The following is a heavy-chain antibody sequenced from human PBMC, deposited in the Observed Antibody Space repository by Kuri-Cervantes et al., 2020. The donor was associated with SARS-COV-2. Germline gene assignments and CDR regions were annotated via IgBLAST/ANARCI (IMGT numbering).Heavy chain of an antibody. V-gene: IGHV3-30*02. CDR3: GQDRPDIADWYFDL. J-gene: IGHJ2*01. CDR2: IRYDGSNK. D-gene: IGHD2-15*01. CDR1: GFTFSSYG. Sequence: GGSLRLSCAASGFTFSSYGMHWVSQAPGKGLEWVAFIRYDGSNKYYADSVKGRFTISRDNSKNTLYLQMNSLRAEDTAVYYCGQDRPDIADWYFDLWGRGTLVTVSS.